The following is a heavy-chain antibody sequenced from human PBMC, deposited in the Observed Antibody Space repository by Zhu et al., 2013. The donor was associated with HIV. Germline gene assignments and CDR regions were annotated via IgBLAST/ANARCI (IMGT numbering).Heavy chain of an antibody. CDR2: IVFGSGNT. Sequence: QMQLVQSGPEMQKPGASVKVSCKASGFSLTSSAVQWVRQIRGQPLEWVGWIVFGSGNTNYAQRFQERVTISRDMSTSTAYMELRSLRSEDTAVYYCAAAEYYDYVWGTYRADYWGQGTLVTVSS. CDR3: AAAEYYDYVWGTYRADY. V-gene: IGHV1-58*01. D-gene: IGHD3-16*02. CDR1: GFSLTSSA. J-gene: IGHJ4*02.